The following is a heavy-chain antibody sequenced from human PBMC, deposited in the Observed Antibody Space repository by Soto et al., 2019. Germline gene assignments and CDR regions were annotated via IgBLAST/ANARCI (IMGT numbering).Heavy chain of an antibody. D-gene: IGHD6-19*01. CDR1: GFTFSSYG. J-gene: IGHJ6*02. CDR2: IWYDGSNK. V-gene: IGHV3-33*01. Sequence: QVQLVESGGGVVQPGRSLRLSCAASGFTFSSYGMHWVRQAPGKGLEWVAVIWYDGSNKYYADSVKGRFTISRDNSKNTXYXXMNSLRAEDTAVYYCASDSVAGTPSTLYYCYGMDVWGQGTTVTVSS. CDR3: ASDSVAGTPSTLYYCYGMDV.